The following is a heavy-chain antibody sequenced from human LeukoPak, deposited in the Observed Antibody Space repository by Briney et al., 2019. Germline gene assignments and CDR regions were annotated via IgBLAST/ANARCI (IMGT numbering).Heavy chain of an antibody. J-gene: IGHJ3*02. Sequence: SETLSLTCTVSGASINTYYWSWIRQPPGKGLEWIGYIYYSGTTSYNPSLKTRVTISIDTSKNQFSLKLSSVTAADTAVYYCARIDYYGSVGAFDIWGQGTMVTVSS. D-gene: IGHD3-10*01. V-gene: IGHV4-59*01. CDR2: IYYSGTT. CDR3: ARIDYYGSVGAFDI. CDR1: GASINTYY.